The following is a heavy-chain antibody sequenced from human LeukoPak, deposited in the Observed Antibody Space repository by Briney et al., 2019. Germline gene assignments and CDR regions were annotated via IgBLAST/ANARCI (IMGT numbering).Heavy chain of an antibody. Sequence: GGSLRLSCTASGFPFGDYAMTWVRQAPGKGLEGVGFIRSKIYGGTPEYAASVRGRFTISRDDSKGVAYLQLNSLKTEDTAVYYCTRDQTPYYWGQGTLVTVSS. V-gene: IGHV3-49*04. CDR1: GFPFGDYA. J-gene: IGHJ4*02. CDR2: IRSKIYGGTP. CDR3: TRDQTPYY.